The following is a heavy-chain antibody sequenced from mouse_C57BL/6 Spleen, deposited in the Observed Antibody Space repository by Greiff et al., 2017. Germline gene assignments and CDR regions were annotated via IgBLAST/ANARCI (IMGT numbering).Heavy chain of an antibody. J-gene: IGHJ2*01. D-gene: IGHD4-1*01. CDR2: IYPGDGDT. V-gene: IGHV1-82*01. CDR1: GYAFSSSW. Sequence: QVQLKESGPELVKPGASVKISCKASGYAFSSSWMNWVKQRPGKGLEWIGRIYPGDGDTNYNGKFKGKATLTADKSSSTAYMQLSSRTSEDSAVYFCARGRELGYFDYWGQGTTLTVSS. CDR3: ARGRELGYFDY.